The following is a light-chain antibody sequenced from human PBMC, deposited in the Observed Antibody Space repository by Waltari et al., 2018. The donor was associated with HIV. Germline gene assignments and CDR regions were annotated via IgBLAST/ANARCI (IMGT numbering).Light chain of an antibody. J-gene: IGLJ2*01. CDR3: QSADRSGSHVV. Sequence: SYELTQPPSMSVSPGQTARITCFGDALPNRNAYWYEQRPGRAAVLGIKKDSGRPSGIRDRFSGSNSGTTVTLIISGVQPEDEADYYCQSADRSGSHVVFGGGTKVTV. CDR2: KDS. V-gene: IGLV3-25*03. CDR1: ALPNRN.